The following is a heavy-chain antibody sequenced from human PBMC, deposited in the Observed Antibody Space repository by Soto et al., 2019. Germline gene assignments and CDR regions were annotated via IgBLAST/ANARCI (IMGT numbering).Heavy chain of an antibody. J-gene: IGHJ4*02. Sequence: ASVKVSCKASGYTFTSYGISWVRQASGQGLEWMGWISAYNGNTNYAQKLQGRVTMTTDTSTSTAYMELRSLRSDDTAVYYCARDQNTAMAPRLFDYWGQGTLVTVSS. CDR3: ARDQNTAMAPRLFDY. CDR1: GYTFTSYG. D-gene: IGHD5-18*01. CDR2: ISAYNGNT. V-gene: IGHV1-18*01.